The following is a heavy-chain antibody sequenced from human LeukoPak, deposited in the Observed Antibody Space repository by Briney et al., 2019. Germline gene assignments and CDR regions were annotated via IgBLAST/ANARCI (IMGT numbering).Heavy chain of an antibody. D-gene: IGHD3-10*01. CDR1: GFTLRNYV. V-gene: IGHV3-30-3*01. Sequence: GGSLRLSCAASGFTLRNYVIHWVRQAPGKGLEWVAVTSSDLNVRLYADSVKGRFTISRDNSRSTLYLQMNSLRPEDTAIYYCAREGYYGSGSPPSLYFDYWGQGTLVTVSS. CDR2: TSSDLNVR. CDR3: AREGYYGSGSPPSLYFDY. J-gene: IGHJ4*02.